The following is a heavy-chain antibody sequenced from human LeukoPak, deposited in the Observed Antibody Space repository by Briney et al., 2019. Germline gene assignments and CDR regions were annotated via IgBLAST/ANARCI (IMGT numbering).Heavy chain of an antibody. Sequence: GGSLRLSCAASGFTFSSYGMHWVRQAPGKGLEWVAFIRYDGSNKYYADSVKGRFTISRDNSKNTLYLEMNSLRAEDTAVYYCAKDPEGYCSSTSCFFYYYMDVWGKGTTVTISS. CDR2: IRYDGSNK. D-gene: IGHD2-2*01. CDR3: AKDPEGYCSSTSCFFYYYMDV. J-gene: IGHJ6*03. CDR1: GFTFSSYG. V-gene: IGHV3-30*02.